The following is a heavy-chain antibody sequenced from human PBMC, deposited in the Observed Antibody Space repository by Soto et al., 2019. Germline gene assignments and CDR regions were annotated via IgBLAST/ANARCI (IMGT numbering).Heavy chain of an antibody. Sequence: SETLSLTCTVSGGSISSYYWSWIRQPPGKGLEWIGYIYYSGSTNYNPSLKSRVTISEDTSKKQFSLKLSSVTAADTAVYYCARSEYYYDSSGYYYPFDYWGQGTLVTVS. CDR2: IYYSGST. J-gene: IGHJ4*02. CDR1: GGSISSYY. V-gene: IGHV4-59*01. CDR3: ARSEYYYDSSGYYYPFDY. D-gene: IGHD3-22*01.